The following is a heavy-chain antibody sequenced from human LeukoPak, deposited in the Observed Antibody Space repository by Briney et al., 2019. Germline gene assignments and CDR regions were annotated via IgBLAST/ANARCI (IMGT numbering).Heavy chain of an antibody. CDR3: ARVRHDFWSGYSVRIDY. CDR1: GGSFSGYY. CDR2: INHSGST. Sequence: SETLSLTCAVYGGSFSGYYWSWIRQPPGKGLEWIGEINHSGSTNYNPSLKSRVTISVDTSKNQFSLKLSSVTAADTAVYYCARVRHDFWSGYSVRIDYWGQGTLVTVSS. J-gene: IGHJ4*02. V-gene: IGHV4-34*01. D-gene: IGHD3-3*01.